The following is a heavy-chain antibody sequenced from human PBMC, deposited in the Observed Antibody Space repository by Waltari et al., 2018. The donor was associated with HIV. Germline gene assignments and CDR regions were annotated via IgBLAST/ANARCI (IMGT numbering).Heavy chain of an antibody. Sequence: EVQLVESGGGLVQPGGSLRLSCAASGFTFSSYSMNWVRQAPGKGLEWVSYISSSSSTIYYADSVKGRFTISRDNAKNSLYLQMNSLRDEDTAVYYCGFVPAATHGMDVWGQGTTVTVSS. J-gene: IGHJ6*02. CDR2: ISSSSSTI. CDR3: GFVPAATHGMDV. V-gene: IGHV3-48*02. D-gene: IGHD6-13*01. CDR1: GFTFSSYS.